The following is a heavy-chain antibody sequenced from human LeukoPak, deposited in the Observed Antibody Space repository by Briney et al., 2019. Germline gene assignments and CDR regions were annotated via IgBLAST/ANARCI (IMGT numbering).Heavy chain of an antibody. CDR1: GGSFSGYH. D-gene: IGHD1-26*01. J-gene: IGHJ5*02. CDR2: INPSGST. V-gene: IGHV4-34*01. CDR3: ARGSSTVGASAFDP. Sequence: PSETLSLTCAVYGGSFSGYHWTWIRQSPGKGLEWIGDINPSGSTYYNPSLKSRVTISVDTSKNQFSLKLSSVTAADTAVYYCARGSSTVGASAFDPWGQGTLVTVSS.